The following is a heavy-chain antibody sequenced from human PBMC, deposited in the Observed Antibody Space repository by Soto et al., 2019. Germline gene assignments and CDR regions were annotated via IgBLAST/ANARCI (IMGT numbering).Heavy chain of an antibody. CDR2: SIPILNIA. V-gene: IGHV1-69*02. CDR3: ARVSEMGTVTEGFYYYKDV. D-gene: IGHD4-17*01. Sequence: QVQLVQSGAEVKKPGSSVKVSCKASGGTFSNYTISWVRQAPGQGLEWMGSSIPILNIANYAQKFQGRVTITADKYTTTAYMELSSLRSEDTAVYYCARVSEMGTVTEGFYYYKDVWGKGTTVTVSS. CDR1: GGTFSNYT. J-gene: IGHJ6*03.